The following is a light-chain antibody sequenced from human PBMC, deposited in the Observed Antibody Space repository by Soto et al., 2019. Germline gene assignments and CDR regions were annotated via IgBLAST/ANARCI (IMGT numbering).Light chain of an antibody. Sequence: DIVMTQSPDSLTVSPGERATLSCRASQSVSRYLAWYQQKPGQAPRLLIYDASNRAPGIPDRFSSSGSGTDFTLTISRLEPEDFAVYYCQQFGSSPRTFGQGTKVDIK. V-gene: IGKV3-20*01. J-gene: IGKJ1*01. CDR3: QQFGSSPRT. CDR2: DAS. CDR1: QSVSRY.